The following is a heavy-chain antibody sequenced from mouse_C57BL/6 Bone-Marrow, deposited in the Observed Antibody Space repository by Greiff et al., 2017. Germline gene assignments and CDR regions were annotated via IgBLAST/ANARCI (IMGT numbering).Heavy chain of an antibody. D-gene: IGHD1-1*01. Sequence: VKLMESGPELVKPGASVKISCKASGYAFSSSWMNWVKQRPGKGLEWIGRIYPGDGDTNYNGKFKGKATLTADKSSSTAYMQLSSLTSEDSAVYFCARLLRYQIGNYFDYWGQGTTLTVSS. CDR2: IYPGDGDT. CDR1: GYAFSSSW. V-gene: IGHV1-82*01. CDR3: ARLLRYQIGNYFDY. J-gene: IGHJ2*01.